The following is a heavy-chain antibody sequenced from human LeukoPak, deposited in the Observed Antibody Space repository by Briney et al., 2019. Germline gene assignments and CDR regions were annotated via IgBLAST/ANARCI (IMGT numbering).Heavy chain of an antibody. Sequence: GGSLRLSCAASGFTVSSNYMSWVRQAPGKGLEWVSVIYSGGGTYYADSVKERLTISRDNAKNSLYLQLSRLSAEDTAVYYCARVGVVGATLDAFDIWGQGTMVTVSS. J-gene: IGHJ3*02. V-gene: IGHV3-53*01. CDR2: IYSGGGT. D-gene: IGHD1-26*01. CDR3: ARVGVVGATLDAFDI. CDR1: GFTVSSNY.